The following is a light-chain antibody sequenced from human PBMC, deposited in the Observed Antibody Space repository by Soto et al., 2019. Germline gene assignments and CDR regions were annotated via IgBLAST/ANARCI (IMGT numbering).Light chain of an antibody. V-gene: IGKV3-11*01. CDR1: QSVSSY. J-gene: IGKJ5*01. CDR3: TQRSHWPATN. Sequence: EILLTQSPATLSLSAGDRATLSCRASQSVSSYLAWYQQTPGQSPTLLIYTASHRDTGIPATFSGSGSATKFTLTISSIAPEDFAVYLCTQRSHWPATNFGQGTRREIK. CDR2: TAS.